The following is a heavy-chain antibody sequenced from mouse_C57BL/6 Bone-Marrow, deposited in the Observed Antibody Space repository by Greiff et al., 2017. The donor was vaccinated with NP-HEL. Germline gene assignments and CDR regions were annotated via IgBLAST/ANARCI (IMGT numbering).Heavy chain of an antibody. CDR1: GFTFSSYG. D-gene: IGHD1-1*01. J-gene: IGHJ2*01. V-gene: IGHV5-6*01. Sequence: EVQLVESGGDLVKPGGSLKLSCAASGFTFSSYGMSWVRQTPDKRLEWVATISSGGSYTYYPDSVKGRATISRDNAKNTLYLQMSSLKSEDTAMYDCARPSYYYFDYWGQGTTLTVSS. CDR3: ARPSYYYFDY. CDR2: ISSGGSYT.